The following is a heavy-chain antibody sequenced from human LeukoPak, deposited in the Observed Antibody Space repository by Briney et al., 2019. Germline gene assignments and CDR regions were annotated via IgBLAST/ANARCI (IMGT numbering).Heavy chain of an antibody. V-gene: IGHV4-34*01. J-gene: IGHJ4*02. CDR1: GASFSGYY. CDR3: ARGDLPFDY. CDR2: INHSGST. Sequence: SETLSLTCAVYGASFSGYYWSWIRQPPGKGLEWIGEINHSGSTNYNPSLKSRVTISVDTSKNQFSLKLSSVTAADTAVYYCARGDLPFDYWGQGTLVTVSS.